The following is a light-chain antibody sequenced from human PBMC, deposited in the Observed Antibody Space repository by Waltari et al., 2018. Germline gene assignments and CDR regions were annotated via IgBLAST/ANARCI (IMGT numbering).Light chain of an antibody. Sequence: DIQMTQSPSTLSASVGDRVIFSCRASQSISKWLAWYQQKPGKAPKLLIYKASTLESGVPSRFIGNRSGTEFTLTISSLQPEDFATYCCQQYNSYSLLSFGGGTKVEIK. J-gene: IGKJ4*01. CDR2: KAS. CDR1: QSISKW. CDR3: QQYNSYSLLS. V-gene: IGKV1-5*03.